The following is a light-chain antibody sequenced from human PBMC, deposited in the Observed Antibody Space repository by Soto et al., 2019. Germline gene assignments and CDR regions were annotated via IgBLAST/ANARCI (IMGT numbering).Light chain of an antibody. J-gene: IGLJ7*01. CDR2: DVS. Sequence: QSVLTQPASVSGSPGQSITISCTGTSSDVGGYNYVSWYQQHPGKAPKLMIYDVSNRLSGVSNRFSGSKSGNTASLTISGLQADDEADYYCSSYTSSSTHAVFGGGIQLTVL. V-gene: IGLV2-14*01. CDR3: SSYTSSSTHAV. CDR1: SSDVGGYNY.